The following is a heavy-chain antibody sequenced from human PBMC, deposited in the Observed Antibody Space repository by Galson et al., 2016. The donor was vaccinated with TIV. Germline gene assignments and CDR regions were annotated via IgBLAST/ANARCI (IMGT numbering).Heavy chain of an antibody. CDR2: IFTDGTT. J-gene: IGHJ4*02. CDR3: ATVNTNIRKYFDY. V-gene: IGHV4-4*07. Sequence: ETLSLTCTVSGGSVSRYYWSWIRQSAGKGLEWIGRIFTDGTTTYNPSLKSRVAISVDTSRRQFSLRLRSVTAEATALYYCATVNTNIRKYFDYWGQGIQVTFS. CDR1: GGSVSRYY.